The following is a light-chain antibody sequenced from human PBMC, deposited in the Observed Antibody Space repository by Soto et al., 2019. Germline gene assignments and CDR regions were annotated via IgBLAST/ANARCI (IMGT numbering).Light chain of an antibody. Sequence: DIQMTQSPSSLSASVGDRVTITCQASQDISNYLNWYQQKPGKAPKLLIYDASNLKTGVPSRFSGSGSETDFTFTISSLQPEDIATYYCQQYHKLPPVTVGPGPKVDI. CDR3: QQYHKLPPVT. V-gene: IGKV1-33*01. CDR2: DAS. CDR1: QDISNY. J-gene: IGKJ3*01.